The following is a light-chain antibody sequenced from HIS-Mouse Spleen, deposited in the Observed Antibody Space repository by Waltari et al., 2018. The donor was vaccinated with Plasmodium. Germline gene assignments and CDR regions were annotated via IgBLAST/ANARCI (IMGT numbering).Light chain of an antibody. CDR3: QQYNNWSFT. J-gene: IGKJ3*01. Sequence: EIVMKQSPATLSVSTGERATLSCRASQSVSSNLAWYQQKPGQAPRLLIYGASTRATGIPARFSGSGSGTEFTLTISSLQSEDFAVYYCQQYNNWSFTFGPGTKVDIK. CDR2: GAS. CDR1: QSVSSN. V-gene: IGKV3-15*01.